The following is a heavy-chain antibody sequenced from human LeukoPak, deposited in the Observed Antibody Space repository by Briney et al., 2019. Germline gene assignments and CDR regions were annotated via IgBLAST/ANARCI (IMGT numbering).Heavy chain of an antibody. Sequence: GASVKVSCXASGYTFTSYDINWVRQATGQGLAWMGWMNPNSGNTGYAQKFQGRVTMTRNTSISTAYMELSSLRSEDTAVYYCARESAKRYMDVWGKGTTVTVSS. V-gene: IGHV1-8*01. J-gene: IGHJ6*03. CDR1: GYTFTSYD. CDR2: MNPNSGNT. CDR3: ARESAKRYMDV.